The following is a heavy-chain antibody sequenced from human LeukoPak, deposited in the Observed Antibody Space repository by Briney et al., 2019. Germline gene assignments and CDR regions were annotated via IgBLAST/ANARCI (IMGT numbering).Heavy chain of an antibody. CDR3: AKNPYYDFWSGYEYFDY. D-gene: IGHD3-3*01. J-gene: IGHJ4*02. CDR2: ISGSGGST. V-gene: IGHV3-23*01. CDR1: GFTFSSYA. Sequence: PGGSLRLSCAASGFTFSSYAMSWVRQAPGKGLEWVSAISGSGGSTYYADSVKGRFTISRDNSKNTLYLQMNSLRAEDTAVYYCAKNPYYDFWSGYEYFDYWGQGTLVTVSS.